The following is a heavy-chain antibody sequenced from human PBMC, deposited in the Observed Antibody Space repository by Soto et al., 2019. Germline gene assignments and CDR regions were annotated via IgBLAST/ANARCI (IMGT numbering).Heavy chain of an antibody. J-gene: IGHJ6*03. Sequence: SETLSLTCTVSGGSISSGGYYWGWIRQRPGKGLDMIGYIYYSGSTYYNPSLKRRVTISVDTSKNQFSLKLSSVTAADTAVYYCARSDPGYDFWSGYSKYFYYYYMDVWGTGTTVTVSS. CDR2: IYYSGST. CDR3: ARSDPGYDFWSGYSKYFYYYYMDV. CDR1: GGSISSGGYY. D-gene: IGHD3-3*01. V-gene: IGHV4-31*03.